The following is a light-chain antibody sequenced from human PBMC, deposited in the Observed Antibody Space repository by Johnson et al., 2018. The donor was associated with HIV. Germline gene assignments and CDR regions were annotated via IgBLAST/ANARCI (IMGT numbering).Light chain of an antibody. CDR1: SSNIGNSY. CDR3: GTWDGSLSAGV. V-gene: IGLV1-51*01. J-gene: IGLJ1*01. CDR2: DNN. Sequence: QPVLTQPPSVSAAPGQKVTISCSGSSSNIGNSYVSWYQQLPGTAPKLLIYDNNKRPSGIPDRFSGSKSGTSTTLGITGLQTGDEADYYCGTWDGSLSAGVFGTGTEVSVL.